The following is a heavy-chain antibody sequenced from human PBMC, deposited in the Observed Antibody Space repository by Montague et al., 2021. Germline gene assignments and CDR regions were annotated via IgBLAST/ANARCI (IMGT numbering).Heavy chain of an antibody. D-gene: IGHD6-13*01. CDR2: IYYSGNS. CDR3: ARVFSSWYVGWFDP. Sequence: SETRSLTCTVSGASITSNIYYWGWIRQSPGKGLEWIGSIYYSGNSFYQPSLKSRITMAVDTSKNQFSLKLSSVTAADTAIYYCARVFSSWYVGWFDPRGQGTLVTVSS. CDR1: GASITSNIYY. V-gene: IGHV4-39*07. J-gene: IGHJ5*02.